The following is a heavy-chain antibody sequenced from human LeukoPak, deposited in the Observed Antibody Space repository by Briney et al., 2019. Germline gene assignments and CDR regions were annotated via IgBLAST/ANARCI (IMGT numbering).Heavy chain of an antibody. Sequence: SETLSLTCKVSGGSISSYYWSWIRQPPGKGLEWIGYMYNYNPSLESRVTISVDTSKNQFSLKLSSVTAADTAVYYCAGEVRVATIRAGYYYGMDVWGQGTTVTVSS. V-gene: IGHV4-59*12. CDR2: MY. CDR1: GGSISSYY. D-gene: IGHD5-12*01. CDR3: AGEVRVATIRAGYYYGMDV. J-gene: IGHJ6*02.